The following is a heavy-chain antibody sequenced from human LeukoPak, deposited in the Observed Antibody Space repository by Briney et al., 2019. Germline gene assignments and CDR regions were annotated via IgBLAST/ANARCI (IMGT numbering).Heavy chain of an antibody. V-gene: IGHV4-39*01. J-gene: IGHJ4*02. CDR1: GGSISSRPYY. D-gene: IGHD1-26*01. Sequence: SETLSLTCTVSGGSISSRPYYWGWIRQPPGKGLEWLGSFDYSGSTYCNPSLKSRVTISVDTSKNQFSLKLSSVTAADTAVYYCAGNSGLDYWGQGTLVTVSS. CDR2: FDYSGST. CDR3: AGNSGLDY.